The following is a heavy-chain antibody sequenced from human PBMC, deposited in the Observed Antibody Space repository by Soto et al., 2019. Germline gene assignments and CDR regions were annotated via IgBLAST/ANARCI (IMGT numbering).Heavy chain of an antibody. CDR1: GFTFSGSA. V-gene: IGHV3-73*01. Sequence: GGSLRLSCAACGFTFSGSAMHWVRQASGKGLEWVGRIRSKANSYATAYAASVKGRFTISRDDSKNTAYLQMNSLKTEDTAVYYCTRLAARWDYYYYYGMDVWGQGTTVTVSS. D-gene: IGHD1-26*01. CDR3: TRLAARWDYYYYYGMDV. J-gene: IGHJ6*02. CDR2: IRSKANSYAT.